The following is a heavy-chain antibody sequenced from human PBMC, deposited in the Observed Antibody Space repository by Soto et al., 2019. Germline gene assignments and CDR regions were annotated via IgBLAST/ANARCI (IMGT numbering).Heavy chain of an antibody. CDR2: IDPSDSQT. J-gene: IGHJ5*02. CDR3: ARHKGSGWTNWFDP. CDR1: GYSFAGYW. V-gene: IGHV5-10-1*01. Sequence: GESLKISCKGSGYSFAGYWITWVRQKPGKGLEWMGRIDPSDSQTYYSPSFRGHVTISVTKSITTVFLQWSSLRASDTAMYYCARHKGSGWTNWFDPWGQGTLVTV. D-gene: IGHD6-19*01.